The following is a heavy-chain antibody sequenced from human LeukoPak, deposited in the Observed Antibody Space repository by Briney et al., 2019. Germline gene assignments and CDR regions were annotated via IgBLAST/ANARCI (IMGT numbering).Heavy chain of an antibody. CDR2: IYPDDSGT. CDR1: GYSFTSYW. J-gene: IGHJ4*02. Sequence: GESLKISCKGSGYSFTSYWIGWVRQMPGKGLEWMGIIYPDDSGTRHSPSFQGQVTISADKSISTAYLQWSSLKASDTAMYYCARVGADYDILTGYDYWGQGTLVTVSS. V-gene: IGHV5-51*01. D-gene: IGHD3-9*01. CDR3: ARVGADYDILTGYDY.